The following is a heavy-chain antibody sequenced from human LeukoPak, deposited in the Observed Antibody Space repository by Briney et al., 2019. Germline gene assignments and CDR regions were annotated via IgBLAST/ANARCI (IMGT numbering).Heavy chain of an antibody. Sequence: NPSETVSLTCTVSGGSISSSTHYWGWVRQPPGKGLEWIGSIYYSGSTYYNPSLNSRVTISVDTSKNQFSLKLSSVTAADTAVYHCARVAVAATGWFDPWGQGTLVTVSS. J-gene: IGHJ5*02. CDR3: ARVAVAATGWFDP. D-gene: IGHD6-19*01. CDR1: GGSISSSTHY. CDR2: IYYSGST. V-gene: IGHV4-39*01.